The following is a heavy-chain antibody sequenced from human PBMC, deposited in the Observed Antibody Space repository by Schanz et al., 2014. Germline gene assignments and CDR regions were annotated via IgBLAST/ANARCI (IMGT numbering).Heavy chain of an antibody. CDR2: STGSGSKT. D-gene: IGHD1-1*01. J-gene: IGHJ4*02. Sequence: EVQLLESGGTVVQPGGSLRVSCAASGFVFRTFAMYWVRQAPGKALEWVSASTGSGSKTYYADSVKGRFTIARDNSKNTLFLQRDSLRVEDTAVYYCMAMGRNTSHYFDHWGQGTLDNGSS. CDR3: MAMGRNTSHYFDH. V-gene: IGHV3-23*01. CDR1: GFVFRTFA.